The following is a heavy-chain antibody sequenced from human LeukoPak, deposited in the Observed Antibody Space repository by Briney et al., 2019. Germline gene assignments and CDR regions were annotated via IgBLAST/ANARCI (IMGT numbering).Heavy chain of an antibody. CDR3: ARYLAGNFDY. V-gene: IGHV4-59*01. J-gene: IGHJ4*02. CDR1: GGSISSYY. CDR2: IDYSGST. D-gene: IGHD1-1*01. Sequence: PSETLSLTRTVSGGSISSYYWSWIRQPPGKGLEWIGYIDYSGSTNYNPSHKSRVTISADTSKNQFSLNLSSVTAADTAVYYCARYLAGNFDYWGQGTLVTVSS.